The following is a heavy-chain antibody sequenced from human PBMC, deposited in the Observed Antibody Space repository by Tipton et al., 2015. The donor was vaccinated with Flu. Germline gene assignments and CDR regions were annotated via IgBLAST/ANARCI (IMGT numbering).Heavy chain of an antibody. CDR2: IHISRHT. V-gene: IGHV4-61*02. CDR3: ARRDYTNYVSDPKSWFDP. Sequence: TLSLTCTVSGGSISSGTYYWNWIRQPAGKGLEWIGRIHISRHTNHNPSLKSRVTISVDRSKNQFSLNLKSVTAADMAVYYCARRDYTNYVSDPKSWFDPWGQGTLVAVSS. CDR1: GGSISSGTYY. J-gene: IGHJ5*02. D-gene: IGHD4-11*01.